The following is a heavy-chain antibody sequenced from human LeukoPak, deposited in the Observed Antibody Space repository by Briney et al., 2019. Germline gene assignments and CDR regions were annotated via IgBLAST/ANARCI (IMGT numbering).Heavy chain of an antibody. D-gene: IGHD3-22*01. CDR2: IYYSGST. V-gene: IGHV4-30-4*01. CDR3: ARVKVYYYDSSGYYRAGDLQH. Sequence: SQTLSLTCTVSGGSISSGDYYWSWIRQPPGKGLEWIGYIYYSGSTYYNPSLKSRVTISVDTSKNQFSLKLSSVTAADTAVYYCARVKVYYYDSSGYYRAGDLQHWGQGTLVTVSS. J-gene: IGHJ1*01. CDR1: GGSISSGDYY.